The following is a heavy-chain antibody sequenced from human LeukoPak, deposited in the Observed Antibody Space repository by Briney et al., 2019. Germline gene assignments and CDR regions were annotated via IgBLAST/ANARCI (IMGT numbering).Heavy chain of an antibody. J-gene: IGHJ4*02. Sequence: SETLSLTCTVSGGSISSGSYYWSWIRQPAGKGLEWIGRIYTSGSTNYNPSLKSRVTISVDTSKNQFSLKLSSVTAADTAVYYCAREGVDILTGYLKFDYWGQGTLVTVSS. D-gene: IGHD3-9*01. V-gene: IGHV4-61*02. CDR2: IYTSGST. CDR1: GGSISSGSYY. CDR3: AREGVDILTGYLKFDY.